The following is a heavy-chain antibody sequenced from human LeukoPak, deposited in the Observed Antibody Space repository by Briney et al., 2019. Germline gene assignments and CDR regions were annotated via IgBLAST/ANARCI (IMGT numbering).Heavy chain of an antibody. Sequence: GESLKISCKGSGYSFTTYWIGWVRQMPGKGLEWMGITYPGDSDTRYSPSIQGQVTISADKSITTAYLQWSSLKASDTAMYYCARYLSIGSWDAFDIWGQGTMVTVSS. D-gene: IGHD6-13*01. J-gene: IGHJ3*02. CDR2: TYPGDSDT. CDR3: ARYLSIGSWDAFDI. V-gene: IGHV5-51*01. CDR1: GYSFTTYW.